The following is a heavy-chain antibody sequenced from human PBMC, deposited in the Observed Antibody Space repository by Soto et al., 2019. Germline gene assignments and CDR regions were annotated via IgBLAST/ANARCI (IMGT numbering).Heavy chain of an antibody. D-gene: IGHD2-21*02. CDR3: AKGGSHYYFDY. J-gene: IGHJ4*02. CDR2: ISSSGGST. Sequence: EVQLLESGGGLVQPGGSLRLSCAASGFTFSSYAMSWVRQAPGKGLEWVSIISSSGGSTYYADSVKGRFTISRDNSKTTLYLQMNSLRDEATAVYYCAKGGSHYYFDYWGQGTLVTVSS. V-gene: IGHV3-23*01. CDR1: GFTFSSYA.